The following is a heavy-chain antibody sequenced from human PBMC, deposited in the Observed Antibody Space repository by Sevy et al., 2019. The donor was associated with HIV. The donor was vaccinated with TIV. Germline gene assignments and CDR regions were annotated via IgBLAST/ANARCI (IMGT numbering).Heavy chain of an antibody. CDR1: GFTVSSVY. V-gene: IGHV3-53*01. CDR2: IYDAGST. J-gene: IGHJ3*02. Sequence: GGSLRLSCAASGFTVSSVYMSWVRQAPGKGLEWVSLIYDAGSTYFADSVEGRFTISRDDSKNTLYLQMNSLRAEDTAVYFFGREAGYSSSPGAFDIWGQGTMVTVSS. CDR3: GREAGYSSSPGAFDI. D-gene: IGHD6-19*01.